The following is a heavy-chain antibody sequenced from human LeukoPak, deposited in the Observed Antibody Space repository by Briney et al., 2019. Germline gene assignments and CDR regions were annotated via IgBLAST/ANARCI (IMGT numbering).Heavy chain of an antibody. CDR1: GGSISSRSYY. D-gene: IGHD3-10*01. V-gene: IGHV4-39*01. J-gene: IGHJ5*02. CDR3: AAGSGSYYNNWFDP. Sequence: PSETLSLTCTVSGGSISSRSYYWGWIRQLPGKGLEWIGTISDSGNTYYSPSLRSRVTISIDMSKNQFSLKLSSVTATDTAVYYCAAGSGSYYNNWFDPWGQGTLVTVSS. CDR2: ISDSGNT.